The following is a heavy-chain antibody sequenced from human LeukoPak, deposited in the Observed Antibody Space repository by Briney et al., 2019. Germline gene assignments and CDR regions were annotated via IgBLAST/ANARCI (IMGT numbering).Heavy chain of an antibody. V-gene: IGHV3-53*01. CDR3: ARDQGQRDFDI. CDR2: IYSGGST. J-gene: IGHJ3*02. CDR1: GFTVSSNY. Sequence: GGSLRLSCAASGFTVSSNYMSWVRQAPGKGLEWVSVIYSGGSTYYTDSVKGRFTISRDNSKNTLYLQMNSLRAVDTAVYYCARDQGQRDFDIWGKGPMLTVSS.